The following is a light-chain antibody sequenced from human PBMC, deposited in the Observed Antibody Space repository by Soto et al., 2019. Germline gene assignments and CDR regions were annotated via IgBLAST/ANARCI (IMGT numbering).Light chain of an antibody. Sequence: EIVLTQSPGTLSLSPGEGGTLSCRASQSISSSYLAWYQQKPGQSPRLLIYAASSRATGIPDRFSGSGSGTDFTLTISRLEPEDFAVYYCQQYGSSPPYTFGQGTKLEIK. V-gene: IGKV3-20*01. CDR2: AAS. J-gene: IGKJ2*01. CDR3: QQYGSSPPYT. CDR1: QSISSSY.